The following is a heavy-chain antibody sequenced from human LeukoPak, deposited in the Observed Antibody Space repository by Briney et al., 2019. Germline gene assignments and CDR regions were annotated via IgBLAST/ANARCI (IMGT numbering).Heavy chain of an antibody. CDR3: ARKNDFEI. D-gene: IGHD2/OR15-2a*01. CDR2: IYYTGTT. V-gene: IGHV4-59*01. Sequence: PSETLSLTCTVSGGSLSGDYWNWIRQPPGKGLEWIGYIYYTGTTYYNPSLKSRVTISVDMSKSQFSLRLTSVTAADTAVYYCARKNDFEIWGQGTLVTVSS. CDR1: GGSLSGDY. J-gene: IGHJ3*02.